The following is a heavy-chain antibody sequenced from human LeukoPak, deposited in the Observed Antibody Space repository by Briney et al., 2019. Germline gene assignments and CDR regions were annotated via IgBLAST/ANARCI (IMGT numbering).Heavy chain of an antibody. Sequence: GGSLRLSCVASGFTFSTYWMHWVRQAPGKGLEWVAVISYDGSNKYYADSVKGRFTISRDNSKNTLYLQMNSLRAEDTAVYYCARDWKLDYWGQGTLVTVSS. CDR3: ARDWKLDY. V-gene: IGHV3-30*03. CDR1: GFTFSTYW. CDR2: ISYDGSNK. J-gene: IGHJ4*02. D-gene: IGHD1-1*01.